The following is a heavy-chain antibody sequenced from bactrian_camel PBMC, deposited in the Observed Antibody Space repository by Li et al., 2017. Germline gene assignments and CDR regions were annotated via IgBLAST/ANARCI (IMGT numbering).Heavy chain of an antibody. D-gene: IGHD3*01. CDR1: GYTYSMNC. V-gene: IGHV3S54*01. Sequence: HVQLVESGGGSVQAGGSLRLSCAASGYTYSMNCMGWFRQAPGKEREGVAAIYTGGAGTYYADSVKGRFTISQDNAKNTVYLQMNSLKPEDTAMYYCAATYELSSRSCGPNLSTFRFWGQGTQVTVS. CDR2: IYTGGAGT. J-gene: IGHJ6*01. CDR3: AATYELSSRSCGPNLSTFRF.